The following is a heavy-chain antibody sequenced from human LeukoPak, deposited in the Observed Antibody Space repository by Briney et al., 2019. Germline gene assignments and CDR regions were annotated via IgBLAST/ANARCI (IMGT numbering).Heavy chain of an antibody. CDR2: ISANNGDT. V-gene: IGHV1-18*01. D-gene: IGHD3-16*01. CDR1: GYTFTSYG. Sequence: GASVKVSCKASGYTFTSYGIAWVRQAPGQGLQWMGWISANNGDTSYSQKLQGRVTMTTGTSTNTAYMELRSLTSDDTAVYYCARDPPGLTLGSPGDYWGQGTLVIVSS. CDR3: ARDPPGLTLGSPGDY. J-gene: IGHJ4*02.